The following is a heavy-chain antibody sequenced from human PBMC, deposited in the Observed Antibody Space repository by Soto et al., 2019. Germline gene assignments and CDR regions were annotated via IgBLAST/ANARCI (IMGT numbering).Heavy chain of an antibody. CDR2: IYYSGST. V-gene: IGHV4-59*01. CDR3: ARRTPTMVRGVTPRGGMDV. CDR1: GGSISSYY. Sequence: SETLSLTCTVSGGSISSYYWSWIRQPPGKGLEWIGYIYYSGSTNYNPSLKSRVTISVDTSKNQFSLKLSSVTAADTAVYYCARRTPTMVRGVTPRGGMDVWGQGTTVT. J-gene: IGHJ6*02. D-gene: IGHD3-10*01.